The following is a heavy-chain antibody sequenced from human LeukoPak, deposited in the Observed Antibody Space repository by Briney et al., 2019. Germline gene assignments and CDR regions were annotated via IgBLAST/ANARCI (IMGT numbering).Heavy chain of an antibody. J-gene: IGHJ3*01. CDR2: INAGNGNT. V-gene: IGHV1-3*01. CDR3: ARDPLYCRTSDCSFDV. Sequence: ASVKVSCEASGYTFTTYAMNWVRQAPGQGLEWMGWINAGNGNTKYSQKFQGRVTMTTDTSTSTAYMELRSLKSGDTAVYYCARDPLYCRTSDCSFDVWGQGTMVTVSS. D-gene: IGHD2-15*01. CDR1: GYTFTTYA.